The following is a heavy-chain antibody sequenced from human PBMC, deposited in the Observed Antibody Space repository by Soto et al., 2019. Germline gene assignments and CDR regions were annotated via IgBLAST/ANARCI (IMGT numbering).Heavy chain of an antibody. Sequence: QVQLQESGPGLVKPSGTLSLTCAVSSGSISSSNWWSWVRQPPGKGLEWIGEIYHSGSTNYNPSRKSRVNISVDKSKNQFSLKLSSVTAADTAVYYCARRRRTTVTNPCYFDYWGQGTLVTVSS. D-gene: IGHD4-17*01. CDR3: ARRRRTTVTNPCYFDY. J-gene: IGHJ4*02. V-gene: IGHV4-4*02. CDR2: IYHSGST. CDR1: SGSISSSNW.